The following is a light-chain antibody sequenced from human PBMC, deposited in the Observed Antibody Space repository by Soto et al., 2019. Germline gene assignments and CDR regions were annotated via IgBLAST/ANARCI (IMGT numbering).Light chain of an antibody. CDR3: QQYDSSPPS. CDR2: GAS. V-gene: IGKV3-20*01. CDR1: QSLSSNY. J-gene: IGKJ2*01. Sequence: IVLTQSPGTLSLSPGERVTLSCRATQSLSSNYLTWYQQKPGQAPRLLIYGASSRATGIPDRFSGSGSATVFTLTFSRLEPEDSAVYFCQQYDSSPPSFGQGTKLEIK.